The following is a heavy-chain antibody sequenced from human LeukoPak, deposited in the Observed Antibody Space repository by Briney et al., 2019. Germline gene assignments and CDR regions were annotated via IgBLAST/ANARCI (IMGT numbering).Heavy chain of an antibody. CDR1: EFSFSAYA. V-gene: IGHV3-11*01. CDR3: ARDLPYGSGSYSY. CDR2: ISSSGSTI. D-gene: IGHD3-10*01. J-gene: IGHJ4*02. Sequence: PGGSLRLSCAASEFSFSAYAMTWVRQAPGKGLEWISYISSSGSTIYYADSVKGRFTISRDNAKNSLYLQMNSLRAEDTAVYYCARDLPYGSGSYSYWGQGTLVTVSS.